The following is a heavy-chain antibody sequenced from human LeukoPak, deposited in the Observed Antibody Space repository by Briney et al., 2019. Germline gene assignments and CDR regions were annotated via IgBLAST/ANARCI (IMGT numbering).Heavy chain of an antibody. J-gene: IGHJ4*02. CDR1: GFTFRNFA. V-gene: IGHV3-23*01. CDR2: ILPGGDNT. CDR3: AKHDARPGRDLDF. Sequence: PGGSLRLSCAASGFTFRNFAMSWVRQAPGNGLEWVSAILPGGDNTYHADSVKGRFTISRDNSKNTLYLQMNSLRADDTAVYYCAKHDARPGRDLDFWGQGTLVTVSS. D-gene: IGHD6-6*01.